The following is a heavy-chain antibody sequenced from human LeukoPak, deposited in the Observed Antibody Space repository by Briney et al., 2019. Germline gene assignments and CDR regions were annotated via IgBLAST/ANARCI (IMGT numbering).Heavy chain of an antibody. CDR1: GFTFTRYA. D-gene: IGHD5-24*01. V-gene: IGHV3-30*04. Sequence: GRSLRLSCVASGFTFTRYAMHWVRQAPGKGLEWVTVVSYDGNDKYYADSVKGRFTISRDNSKNTVYLQMNSLRAEDTAAYYCARDDALATDGFDSWGQGTLVTVSS. J-gene: IGHJ4*02. CDR3: ARDDALATDGFDS. CDR2: VSYDGNDK.